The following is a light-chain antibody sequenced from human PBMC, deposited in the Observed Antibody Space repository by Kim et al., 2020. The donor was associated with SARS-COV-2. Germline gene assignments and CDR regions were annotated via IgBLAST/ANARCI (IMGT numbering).Light chain of an antibody. CDR1: SSDVGSYNR. CDR2: EVS. J-gene: IGLJ3*02. CDR3: CSYTTSRTFV. V-gene: IGLV2-18*02. Sequence: QSALTQPPSVSGSPGQSVTISCTGTSSDVGSYNRVTWFQQPPGTAPKVMIYEVSHRPAGVPARFSGSKSGNTASLTISGLQAEDEAHYYCCSYTTSRTFVFGGGTQLTVL.